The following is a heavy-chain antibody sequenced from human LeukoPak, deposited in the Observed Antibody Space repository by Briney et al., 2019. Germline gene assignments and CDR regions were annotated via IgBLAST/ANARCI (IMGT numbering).Heavy chain of an antibody. CDR3: ARSQALLDAFDI. D-gene: IGHD6-6*01. J-gene: IGHJ3*02. Sequence: GESLKISCKGSGYNFPNYWIGWVRQMPGKGLEWLGIIYPGDSTTRYSPSLQGQVTVSADKSINTAYLQWSSLKASDTAMYYCARSQALLDAFDIWGQGTMVTVSS. V-gene: IGHV5-51*01. CDR1: GYNFPNYW. CDR2: IYPGDSTT.